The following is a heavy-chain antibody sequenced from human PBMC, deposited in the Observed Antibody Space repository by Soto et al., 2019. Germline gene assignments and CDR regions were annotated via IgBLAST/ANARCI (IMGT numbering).Heavy chain of an antibody. CDR3: ARADDILTGYFDY. V-gene: IGHV4-31*03. J-gene: IGHJ4*02. CDR1: GGSISSGGYY. Sequence: ASETLSLTCTVSGGSISSGGYYWSWIRQHPGKGLEWIGYIYYSGSTYYNPSLKSRVTISVDTSKNQFSLKLSSVTAADTAVYYCARADDILTGYFDYWGQGTLVTVSS. D-gene: IGHD3-9*01. CDR2: IYYSGST.